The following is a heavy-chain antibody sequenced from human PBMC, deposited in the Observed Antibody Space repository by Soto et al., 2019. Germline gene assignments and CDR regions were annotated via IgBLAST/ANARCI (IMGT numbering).Heavy chain of an antibody. CDR2: IKSDGSYG. J-gene: IGHJ4*02. V-gene: IGHV3-74*01. D-gene: IGHD1-26*01. CDR3: ARSLVGASCDY. CDR1: GITFSSYW. Sequence: QPGGSLRLSCAATGITFSSYWMHWVRQAPGEGLVWVSRIKSDGSYGNYADSVKGRFTISRDNAKNTLYLQMNSLRAEDTAVYFCARSLVGASCDYWGQGTLVTVSS.